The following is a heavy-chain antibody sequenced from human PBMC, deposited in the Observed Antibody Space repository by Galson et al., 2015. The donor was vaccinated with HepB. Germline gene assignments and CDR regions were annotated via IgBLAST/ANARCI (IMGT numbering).Heavy chain of an antibody. CDR1: GDSVSSNSAA. D-gene: IGHD6-13*01. CDR2: TYYRSKWYN. Sequence: CAISGDSVSSNSAAWNWIRQPPSRGLEWLGRTYYRSKWYNDYAVSVKSRITINPDTSKNQFSLQLNSVTPEDTAVYYCAREVAAAGTGWFDPWGQGTLVTVSS. V-gene: IGHV6-1*01. CDR3: AREVAAAGTGWFDP. J-gene: IGHJ5*02.